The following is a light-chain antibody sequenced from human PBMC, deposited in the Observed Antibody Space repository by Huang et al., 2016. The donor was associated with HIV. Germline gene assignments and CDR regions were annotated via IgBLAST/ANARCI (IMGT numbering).Light chain of an antibody. J-gene: IGKJ2*01. Sequence: DIQMTQSPSSLSASVGDRVTITCRASQSISSYLNWYKQKQGKAPKLLIYAASSLQSGVPSRFSGSGSGTDFTLTISSLQPEDFATYYCQQSYSTRYTFGQGTKLEIK. CDR1: QSISSY. CDR2: AAS. V-gene: IGKV1-39*01. CDR3: QQSYSTRYT.